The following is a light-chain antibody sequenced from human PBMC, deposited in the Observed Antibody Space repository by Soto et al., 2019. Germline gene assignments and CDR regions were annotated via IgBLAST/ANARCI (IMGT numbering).Light chain of an antibody. J-gene: IGKJ4*01. CDR1: QSISSY. Sequence: EIVLTQSPATLSLSPGERATLSCRASQSISSYLAWYQQKPGQAPRLLIYDASNRATGVPARFSGSGSGTDFPLTISSLEPEDFAVYYCHQRSNWPPFTFGGGTKVEIK. CDR2: DAS. CDR3: HQRSNWPPFT. V-gene: IGKV3-11*01.